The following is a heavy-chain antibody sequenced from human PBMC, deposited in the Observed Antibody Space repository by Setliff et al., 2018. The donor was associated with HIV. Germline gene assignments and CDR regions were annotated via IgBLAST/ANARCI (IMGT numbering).Heavy chain of an antibody. J-gene: IGHJ3*02. Sequence: SETLSLTCAVYGGSFSGYYWSWIRQAPGKGLEWIGEIDHSGSTNYNPSLKSRVTIFVDTSKSQFSLRLTSVTAADTAVYYCAGQDIGAVPALGAFDIWGQGTMVTVSS. V-gene: IGHV4-34*01. CDR3: AGQDIGAVPALGAFDI. CDR1: GGSFSGYY. CDR2: IDHSGST. D-gene: IGHD2-2*01.